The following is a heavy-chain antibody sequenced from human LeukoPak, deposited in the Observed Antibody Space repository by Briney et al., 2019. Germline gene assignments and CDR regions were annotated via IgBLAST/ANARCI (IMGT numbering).Heavy chain of an antibody. CDR1: GFTFSSYS. CDR2: ISSSSSYI. J-gene: IGHJ4*02. V-gene: IGHV3-21*01. D-gene: IGHD3-10*01. Sequence: KPGGSLRLSCAASGFTFSSYSMNWVRQAPGKGLEWVSSISSSSSYIYYADSVKGRFTISRDNAKNSLCLQMNSLRAEDTAVYYCARGGPYYGSGSYYSPGYWGQGTLVTVSS. CDR3: ARGGPYYGSGSYYSPGY.